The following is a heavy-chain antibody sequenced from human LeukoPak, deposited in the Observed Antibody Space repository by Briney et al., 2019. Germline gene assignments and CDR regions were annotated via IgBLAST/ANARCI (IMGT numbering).Heavy chain of an antibody. V-gene: IGHV4-34*01. J-gene: IGHJ4*02. CDR3: ARAGQWLVRSFDY. Sequence: SETLSLTCAVYVGSFSGYYWSWIRQPPGKGLEWIGEINHSGSTKYNPSLKSRVTISVDTCKNQFSLKLSSVTAADTAVYYCARAGQWLVRSFDYWGQGTLVTVSS. D-gene: IGHD6-19*01. CDR2: INHSGST. CDR1: VGSFSGYY.